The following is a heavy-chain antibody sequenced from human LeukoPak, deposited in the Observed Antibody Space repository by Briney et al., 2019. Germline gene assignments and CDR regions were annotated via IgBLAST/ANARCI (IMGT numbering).Heavy chain of an antibody. CDR2: IYHSGST. Sequence: PSEALSLTCTVSGYSISSGYYWGWIRQPPGKGLEWIGSIYHSGSTYYNPSLKSRVTISADTSKNQFSLKLSSVAAADTAVYSCARQPYSSSWIYVGGDWFDPWGQGTLVTVSS. V-gene: IGHV4-38-2*02. CDR3: ARQPYSSSWIYVGGDWFDP. CDR1: GYSISSGYY. D-gene: IGHD6-13*01. J-gene: IGHJ5*02.